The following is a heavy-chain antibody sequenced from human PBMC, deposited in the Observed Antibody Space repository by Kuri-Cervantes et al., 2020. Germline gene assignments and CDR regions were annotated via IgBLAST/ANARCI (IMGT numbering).Heavy chain of an antibody. CDR2: IYYSGST. V-gene: IGHV4-39*07. J-gene: IGHJ6*02. CDR3: AGYSSGWRYYYYGMDV. CDR1: GGSISSSSYY. D-gene: IGHD6-19*01. Sequence: ESLKISCTVSGGSISSSSYYWGWIRQPPGKGLEWIGSIYYSGSTNYNPSLKSRVTISVDTSKNQFSLKLSSVTAADTAVYYCAGYSSGWRYYYYGMDVWGQGTTVTDSS.